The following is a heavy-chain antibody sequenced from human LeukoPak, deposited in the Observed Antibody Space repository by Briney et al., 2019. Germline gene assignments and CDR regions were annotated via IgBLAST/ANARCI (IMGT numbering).Heavy chain of an antibody. CDR2: ISAYNGNT. CDR3: ARDLLGNFGVATPTDY. D-gene: IGHD3-3*01. J-gene: IGHJ4*02. Sequence: ASVKVSCKASGYTFTSYGISWVRQAPGQGLEWMGWISAYNGNTNYAQKLQGRVTMTTDTSTSTAYMELRSLRSDDTAVYYCARDLLGNFGVATPTDYWGQGTLVTVSS. CDR1: GYTFTSYG. V-gene: IGHV1-18*01.